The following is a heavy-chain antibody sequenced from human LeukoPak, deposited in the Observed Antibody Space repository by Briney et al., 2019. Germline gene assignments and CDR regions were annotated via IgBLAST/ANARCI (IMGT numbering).Heavy chain of an antibody. Sequence: GGSLRLSCAASGFTFSSYAMSWVRQAPGKGLEWVSAISGSGGSTYYADSVKGRFTISRDNSKNTLCLQMNSLRAEDTAVYYCAKVGGYCSSTSCSQRDYWGQGTLVTVSS. D-gene: IGHD2-2*01. V-gene: IGHV3-23*01. CDR3: AKVGGYCSSTSCSQRDY. J-gene: IGHJ4*02. CDR1: GFTFSSYA. CDR2: ISGSGGST.